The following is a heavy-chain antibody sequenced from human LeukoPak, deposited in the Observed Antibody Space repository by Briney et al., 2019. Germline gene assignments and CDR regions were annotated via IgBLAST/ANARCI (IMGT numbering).Heavy chain of an antibody. CDR2: IYTSGST. V-gene: IGHV4-61*02. Sequence: SQTLSLTCTVSGGSISSGSYYWSWIRQPAGKGLEWIGRIYTSGSTNYNPSLRSRVTISVDTSKNQFSLKLTSMTAADTAVYYCARQGRTPAHYGGNSPYYFDCWGQGTLVTVSS. CDR1: GGSISSGSYY. J-gene: IGHJ4*02. CDR3: ARQGRTPAHYGGNSPYYFDC. D-gene: IGHD4-23*01.